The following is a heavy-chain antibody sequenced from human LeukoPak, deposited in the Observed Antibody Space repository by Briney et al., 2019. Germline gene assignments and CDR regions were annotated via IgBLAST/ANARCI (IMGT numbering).Heavy chain of an antibody. CDR3: ARWSDSSGYYGVYYYMDV. Sequence: GGSLRLSCAASGFIFSTYWMSWVRQAPGKGLEWVANIKEDGSEKYYVNSVKGRFTISRDNAKNSAKSSLYLQMNSLRAEDTAVYYCARWSDSSGYYGVYYYMDVWGKGTTVTVSS. V-gene: IGHV3-7*01. D-gene: IGHD3-22*01. CDR2: IKEDGSEK. CDR1: GFIFSTYW. J-gene: IGHJ6*03.